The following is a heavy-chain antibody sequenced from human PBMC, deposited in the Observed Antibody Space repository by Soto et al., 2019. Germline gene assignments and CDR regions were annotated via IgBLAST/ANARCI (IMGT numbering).Heavy chain of an antibody. J-gene: IGHJ4*02. D-gene: IGHD2-15*01. V-gene: IGHV3-23*01. CDR3: AKCSGSCGSCYYFDY. Sequence: EVQLLESGGGLVQPGGSLRLSCAASGFTFSSYAMSWVRQAPGKGLEWVSAISGSGGSTYYADSVKGRFTISRDNSKNTLYLQMNSLRAEDTALYYCAKCSGSCGSCYYFDYWGQGTLVTVSS. CDR2: ISGSGGST. CDR1: GFTFSSYA.